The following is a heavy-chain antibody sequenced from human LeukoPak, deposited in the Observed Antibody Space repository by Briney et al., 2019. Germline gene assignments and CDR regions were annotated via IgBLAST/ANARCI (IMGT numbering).Heavy chain of an antibody. CDR3: ARKYYYDSSGFDC. V-gene: IGHV1-18*04. J-gene: IGHJ5*01. D-gene: IGHD3-22*01. CDR1: GYTFTGYY. CDR2: INPNSGNT. Sequence: ASVKVSCKASGYTFTGYYMHWVRQAPGQGLEWMGWINPNSGNTNYAQKLQGRVTMTTDTSTSTAYMELRSLRSDDTAVYYCARKYYYDSSGFDCWGQGTLVTVSS.